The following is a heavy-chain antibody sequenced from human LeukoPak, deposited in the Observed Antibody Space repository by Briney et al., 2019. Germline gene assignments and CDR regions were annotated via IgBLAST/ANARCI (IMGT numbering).Heavy chain of an antibody. J-gene: IGHJ4*02. CDR3: ARDDSQDSSGYSPYFDY. D-gene: IGHD3-22*01. Sequence: GRSLRLSCAASGFTFSSYDMHWVRQAPGKGLEWVAVISYDGSNKYYADSVKGRFTISRDNSKNTLYLQMNSLRAEDTAVYYCARDDSQDSSGYSPYFDYWGQGTLVTVSS. CDR2: ISYDGSNK. CDR1: GFTFSSYD. V-gene: IGHV3-30*01.